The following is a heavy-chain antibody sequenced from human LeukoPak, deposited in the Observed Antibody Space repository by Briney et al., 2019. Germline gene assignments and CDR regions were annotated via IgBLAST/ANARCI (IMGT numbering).Heavy chain of an antibody. D-gene: IGHD2-15*01. J-gene: IGHJ4*02. Sequence: SETLSLTCTVSGGSVRSYYWSWIRQPPGEGLEWIAYIHNSGGTNYNPSLKSRVTISVDTSKNQFSLKLRSVTAADTAVYYCARYCSGGSCYIDTFDYWGQGTLVTVSS. V-gene: IGHV4-59*02. CDR3: ARYCSGGSCYIDTFDY. CDR1: GGSVRSYY. CDR2: IHNSGGT.